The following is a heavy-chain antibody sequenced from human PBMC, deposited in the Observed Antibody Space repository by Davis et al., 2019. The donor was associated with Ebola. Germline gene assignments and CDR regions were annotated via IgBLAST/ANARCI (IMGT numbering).Heavy chain of an antibody. CDR3: ARGTGNVWLVTAFDI. CDR1: GCTFSSYT. CDR2: IIPILGIA. D-gene: IGHD6-19*01. J-gene: IGHJ3*02. Sequence: AASVKVSCKASGCTFSSYTISWVRQAPGQGLEWMGRIIPILGIANYAQKFQGRVTITADKSTSTAYLELSSLRSEDTAVYYCARGTGNVWLVTAFDIWGQGTMVTVSS. V-gene: IGHV1-69*02.